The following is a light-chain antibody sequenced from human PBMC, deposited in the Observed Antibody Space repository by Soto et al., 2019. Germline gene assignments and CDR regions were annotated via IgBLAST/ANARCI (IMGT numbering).Light chain of an antibody. CDR2: GNN. V-gene: IGLV1-40*01. J-gene: IGLJ3*02. CDR1: SSNIGAGYD. CDR3: QSYDSRMSGSV. Sequence: QSVLTQPPSVSGAPGQGVTISCTGTSSNIGAGYDVHWYQQLPGTAPKLLIYGNNNRPSGVPDRFSGSKSGTSASLAITGLQAEDEADYYCQSYDSRMSGSVFGGGTKLTVL.